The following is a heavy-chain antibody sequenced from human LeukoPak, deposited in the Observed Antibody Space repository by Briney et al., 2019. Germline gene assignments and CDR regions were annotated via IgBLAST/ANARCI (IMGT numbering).Heavy chain of an antibody. CDR2: IDYRGST. V-gene: IGHV4-59*01. D-gene: IGHD5-18*01. Sequence: PSETLSLTCTVSGDSISTYYWSWIRQPPGKGLEWIAYIDYRGSTTYNPSLRSRVTISVDTSRNQSSLKLNSVTAADTAVYYCARSRSGYSYDHAAFEIWGQGTMVTVSS. CDR3: ARSRSGYSYDHAAFEI. J-gene: IGHJ3*02. CDR1: GDSISTYY.